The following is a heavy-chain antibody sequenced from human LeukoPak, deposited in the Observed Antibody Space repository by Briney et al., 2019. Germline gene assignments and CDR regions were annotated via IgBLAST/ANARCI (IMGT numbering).Heavy chain of an antibody. CDR2: ISGSGDGT. D-gene: IGHD5-24*01. Sequence: GGSLRLSCAASGFTFSNYVMSWVRQAPGKGLEWVSGISGSGDGTFYADSVKGRFTISRDNSKNTLYLQMNSLRAEDTAVYYCAKMRWLQYYYFDSWGQGTLVTVSS. J-gene: IGHJ4*02. V-gene: IGHV3-23*01. CDR1: GFTFSNYV. CDR3: AKMRWLQYYYFDS.